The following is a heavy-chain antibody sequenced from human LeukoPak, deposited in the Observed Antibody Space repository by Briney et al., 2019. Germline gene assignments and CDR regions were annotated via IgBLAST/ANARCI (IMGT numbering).Heavy chain of an antibody. Sequence: GGSLRLSCAASGFTFSSYGMHWVRQAPGKGLEWVAVISYDGSNKYYADPVKGRFTISRDNSKNTLYLQMNSLRAEDTAVYYCAKAYDSSGYYHFDYWGQGTLVTVSS. V-gene: IGHV3-30*18. D-gene: IGHD3-22*01. CDR3: AKAYDSSGYYHFDY. CDR2: ISYDGSNK. CDR1: GFTFSSYG. J-gene: IGHJ4*02.